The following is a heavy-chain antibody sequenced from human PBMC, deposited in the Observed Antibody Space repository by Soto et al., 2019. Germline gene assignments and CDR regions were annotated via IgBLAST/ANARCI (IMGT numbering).Heavy chain of an antibody. CDR1: GFTLADSA. CDR3: ATANNTSPFDY. Sequence: GGSVQVSCKASGFTLADSAVQWVRQARGQSLEWIGRIIVDSGNTKSAEKFTERVSMSWDMSTSTAFMELRSLSSDDTAVYYCATANNTSPFDYWGLGTLVTVSA. J-gene: IGHJ4*02. CDR2: IIVDSGNT. V-gene: IGHV1-58*01. D-gene: IGHD1-26*01.